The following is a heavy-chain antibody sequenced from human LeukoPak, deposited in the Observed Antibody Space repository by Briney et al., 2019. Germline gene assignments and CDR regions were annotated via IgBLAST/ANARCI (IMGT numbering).Heavy chain of an antibody. V-gene: IGHV1-69*06. CDR1: GGTFSSYA. CDR3: ASDYGSGSFYWFDP. J-gene: IGHJ5*02. Sequence: SVKVSCKASGGTFSSYAISWVRQAPGQGLEWMGGIIPIFGTANYAQKFQGRVTITADKSTSTAYMELSSLRSEDTGVYYCASDYGSGSFYWFDPWGQGTLVTVSS. D-gene: IGHD3-10*01. CDR2: IIPIFGTA.